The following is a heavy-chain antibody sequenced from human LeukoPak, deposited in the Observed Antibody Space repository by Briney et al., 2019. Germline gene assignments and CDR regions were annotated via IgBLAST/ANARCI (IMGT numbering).Heavy chain of an antibody. CDR3: ARGVGATRGARLYGMDV. CDR2: INPNSGGT. D-gene: IGHD1-26*01. V-gene: IGHV1-2*02. J-gene: IGHJ6*02. Sequence: ASVKVSCKASGYTFTGYYMHWVRQAPGQGLEWMGWINPNSGGTNYAQKFQGRVTMTRDTSISTAYMELSRLRSDDTAVYYCARGVGATRGARLYGMDVWGQGTTVTVSS. CDR1: GYTFTGYY.